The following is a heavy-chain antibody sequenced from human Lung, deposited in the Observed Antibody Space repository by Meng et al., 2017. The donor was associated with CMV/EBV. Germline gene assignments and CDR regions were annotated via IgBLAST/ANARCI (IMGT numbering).Heavy chain of an antibody. CDR3: AKTGCGWFTDY. Sequence: GGSXRLXCVASGFGFSGFAMQWVRQTPGKGLEWVALIRYDGGNKYYADSVKGRFTISRDNSKHTLSLQMNSLRPEDTAVYLCAKTGCGWFTDYWGQGTLVTVSS. J-gene: IGHJ4*02. D-gene: IGHD6-19*01. CDR1: GFGFSGFA. V-gene: IGHV3-30*02. CDR2: IRYDGGNK.